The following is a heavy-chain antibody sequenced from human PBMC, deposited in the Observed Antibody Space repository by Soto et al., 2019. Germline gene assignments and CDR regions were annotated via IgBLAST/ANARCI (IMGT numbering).Heavy chain of an antibody. J-gene: IGHJ6*02. CDR3: ARGPGSSSWPGYYYYGMDV. V-gene: IGHV3-64*01. D-gene: IGHD6-13*01. Sequence: HPGGSLRLSCAASGFTFSSYAMHWVRQAPGKGLEYVSAISSNGGSTYYANSVKGRFTISRDNSKNTLYLQMGSLRAEDMAVYYCARGPGSSSWPGYYYYGMDVWGQGTTVTVSS. CDR1: GFTFSSYA. CDR2: ISSNGGST.